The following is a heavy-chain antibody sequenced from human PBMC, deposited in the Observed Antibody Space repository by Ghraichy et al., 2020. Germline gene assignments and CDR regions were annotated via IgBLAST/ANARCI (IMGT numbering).Heavy chain of an antibody. CDR2: IYWDDDK. J-gene: IGHJ4*02. Sequence: SGPTLVKPTQTLTLTCTFSGFSLSTSGVGVGWIRQPPGKALEWLALIYWDDDKRYSPSLKSRLTITKDTSKNQVVLTMTNMDPVDTATYYCAHFLIITMVRGVQSTPFDYWGQGTLVTVSS. CDR3: AHFLIITMVRGVQSTPFDY. CDR1: GFSLSTSGVG. V-gene: IGHV2-5*02. D-gene: IGHD3-10*01.